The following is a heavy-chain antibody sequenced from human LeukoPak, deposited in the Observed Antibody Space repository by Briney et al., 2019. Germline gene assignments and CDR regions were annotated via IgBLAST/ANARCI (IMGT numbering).Heavy chain of an antibody. CDR1: GYTFTGYY. D-gene: IGHD3-10*01. CDR3: ARDLFYSVSGTYYNVGRVFSY. V-gene: IGHV1-2*02. CDR2: INPNSGGT. Sequence: GASVKVSCKASGYTFTGYYMHWVRQAPGQGLEWMGWINPNSGGTNYAQKFQGRVTMTRDTSITTAYMELTSLRSDDTAVYYCARDLFYSVSGTYYNVGRVFSYWGQGTLVTVSS. J-gene: IGHJ4*02.